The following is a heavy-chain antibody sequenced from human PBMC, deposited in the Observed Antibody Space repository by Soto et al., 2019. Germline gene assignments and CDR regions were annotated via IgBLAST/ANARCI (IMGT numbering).Heavy chain of an antibody. D-gene: IGHD5-18*01. Sequence: KSSATLSLTCTVSVGSISTYYWSWIRQPPGKGLEWIGYIYYNENINYNPSLKSRVTISVDTSKNQFSLKLSSVTAADTAVYYCARDLRHSYGKRFDPWGQGTLVTVSS. V-gene: IGHV4-59*01. CDR3: ARDLRHSYGKRFDP. CDR2: IYYNENI. CDR1: VGSISTYY. J-gene: IGHJ5*02.